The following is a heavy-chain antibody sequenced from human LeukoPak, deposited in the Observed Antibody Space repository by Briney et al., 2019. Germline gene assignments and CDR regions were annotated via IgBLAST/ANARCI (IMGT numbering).Heavy chain of an antibody. J-gene: IGHJ4*02. V-gene: IGHV5-51*01. D-gene: IGHD2-15*01. CDR2: IHPGDSDT. CDR3: ARHAGYCTGGKCYSFYYFDY. Sequence: RHGASLQISCKASGSTFTNYWIGWVRHPPGKVLEWMGIIHPGDSDTRYRTSFQGQVTMSVDESTSTAYLHWTSLKASDTAIYYCARHAGYCTGGKCYSFYYFDYWGQGTLVTVSS. CDR1: GSTFTNYW.